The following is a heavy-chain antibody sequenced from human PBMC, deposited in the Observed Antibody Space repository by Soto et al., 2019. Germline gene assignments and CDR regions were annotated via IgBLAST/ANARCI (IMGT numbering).Heavy chain of an antibody. J-gene: IGHJ4*02. CDR1: GGSISSGDYY. CDR2: IYYSGST. V-gene: IGHV4-30-4*01. CDR3: ARNPRHDYSCDY. D-gene: IGHD4-4*01. Sequence: PSETLSLTCTVSGGSISSGDYYWSWIRQPPGKGLEWIGYIYYSGSTYCNPSLKSRVTISVDTSKNQFSLKLSSVTAADTAVYYCARNPRHDYSCDYWGQGTLVTVSS.